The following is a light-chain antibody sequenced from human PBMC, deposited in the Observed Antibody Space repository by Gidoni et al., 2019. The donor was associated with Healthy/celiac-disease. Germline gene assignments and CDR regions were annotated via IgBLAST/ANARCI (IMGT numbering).Light chain of an antibody. J-gene: IGLJ2*01. CDR3: QSYDSSLSGSVV. Sequence: QSVLTQPPSLSGAPGHRLTLSCTGSSSNIGAGYDVHWYQQLPGTATKLLIYGNSNRPSGVPDRFSGSKSGTSASLAITGLQAEDEADYYCQSYDSSLSGSVVFGGGTKLTVL. CDR2: GNS. V-gene: IGLV1-40*01. CDR1: SSNIGAGYD.